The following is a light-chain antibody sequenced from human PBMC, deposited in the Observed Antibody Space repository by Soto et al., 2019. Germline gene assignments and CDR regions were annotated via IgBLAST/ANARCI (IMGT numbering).Light chain of an antibody. J-gene: IGKJ5*01. CDR1: QGIGTW. CDR3: QQANTLPT. V-gene: IGKV1-12*01. Sequence: DTQMTQSPSSVSASVGDKVTITCRASQGIGTWLAWYQQKPGKAPKLLIYAASSLLSGVPSRFSGSGSGTDFTLTISSLQHEDFATYFCQQANTLPTFGQGTRLDIK. CDR2: AAS.